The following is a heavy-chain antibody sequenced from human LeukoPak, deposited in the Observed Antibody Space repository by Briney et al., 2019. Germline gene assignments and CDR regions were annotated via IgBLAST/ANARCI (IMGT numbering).Heavy chain of an antibody. CDR3: ARVVATYSSSWSTPYGMDV. CDR1: GGSISSYY. CDR2: IYYSGST. D-gene: IGHD6-13*01. J-gene: IGHJ6*02. Sequence: SETLSLTCTVSGGSISSYYWSWIRQPPGKGLEWIGCIYYSGSTNYNPSLKSRVTISVDTSKNQFSLKLSSVTAADTAVYYCARVVATYSSSWSTPYGMDVWGQGTTVTVSS. V-gene: IGHV4-59*01.